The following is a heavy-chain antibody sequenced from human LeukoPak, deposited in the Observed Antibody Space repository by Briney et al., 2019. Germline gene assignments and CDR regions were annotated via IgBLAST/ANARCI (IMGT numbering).Heavy chain of an antibody. Sequence: GGSLRLSCAASGFTFSSYEMDWVRQAPGKGLEWVSYISTSGSAIYYADSVKGRFTISRDNAKNSLFLQMNSLRAEDTAVYYCARDRTRTHEDIDYWGQGTLVTVSS. J-gene: IGHJ4*02. V-gene: IGHV3-48*03. CDR3: ARDRTRTHEDIDY. D-gene: IGHD2-15*01. CDR2: ISTSGSAI. CDR1: GFTFSSYE.